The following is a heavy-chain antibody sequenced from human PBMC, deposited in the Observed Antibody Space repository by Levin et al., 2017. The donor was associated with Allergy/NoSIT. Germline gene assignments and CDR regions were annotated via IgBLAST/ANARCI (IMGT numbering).Heavy chain of an antibody. CDR1: GGSFSHYY. CDR3: ARGLSEEGYFDL. V-gene: IGHV4-34*01. J-gene: IGHJ2*01. CDR2: INHSGST. D-gene: IGHD3-16*02. Sequence: SSETLSLTCAVYGGSFSHYYWNWILQTPGKGLEWIGEINHSGSTNFNPSLKSRLTILVDTSKHQFSLKLSSVTAADTAVYYCARGLSEEGYFDLWGRGTLVTVSS.